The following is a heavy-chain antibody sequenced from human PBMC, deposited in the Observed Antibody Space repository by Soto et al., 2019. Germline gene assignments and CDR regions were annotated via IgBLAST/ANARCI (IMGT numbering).Heavy chain of an antibody. CDR2: IKAGNGNT. CDR3: ARFVDGYSYGS. V-gene: IGHV1-3*01. J-gene: IGHJ4*02. D-gene: IGHD5-18*01. Sequence: ASVKVSCKASGYTFTSYAMHWVPQPPGQRVEWMRWIKAGNGNTKYSQKFQGRVTITRDTSASTAYMELSSLRSEDTAVYYCARFVDGYSYGSWGQGTLVTVSS. CDR1: GYTFTSYA.